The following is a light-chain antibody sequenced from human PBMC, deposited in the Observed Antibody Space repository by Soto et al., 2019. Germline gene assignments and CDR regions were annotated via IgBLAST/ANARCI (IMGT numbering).Light chain of an antibody. CDR2: DAS. CDR1: QSISSW. Sequence: IQMTQSPSSLSASVGDRVTITCRASQSISSWLAWYQQKPGKAPKLLIYDASSLESGVPSRFSGSGSGTEFILTISSLQPDDFATYYCQQYNSYSWTFGQGTKVDIK. V-gene: IGKV1-5*01. CDR3: QQYNSYSWT. J-gene: IGKJ1*01.